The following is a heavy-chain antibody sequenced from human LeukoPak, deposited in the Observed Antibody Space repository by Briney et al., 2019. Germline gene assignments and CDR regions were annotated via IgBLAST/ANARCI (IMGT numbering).Heavy chain of an antibody. J-gene: IGHJ5*02. Sequence: PSETLSLTCTVSGGSISSSSYYWSWIRQPPGKGLEWIGEINHSGSTNYNPSLKSRVTISVDTSKNQFSLKLSSVTAADTAVYYCARGQNYYDSSGYYYGSRVTPHRPTNWFDPWGQGTLVTVSS. CDR3: ARGQNYYDSSGYYYGSRVTPHRPTNWFDP. V-gene: IGHV4-39*07. D-gene: IGHD3-22*01. CDR1: GGSISSSSYY. CDR2: INHSGST.